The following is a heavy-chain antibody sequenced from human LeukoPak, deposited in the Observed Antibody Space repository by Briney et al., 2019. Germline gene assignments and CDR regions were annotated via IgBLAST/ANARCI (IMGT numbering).Heavy chain of an antibody. Sequence: GGSLRLSCAASGFTFDDYGMTWVRQAPGKGLEWVAFIRYDGSNKYYADSVKGRFTISRDNSKNTLYLQMNSLRAEDTAVYYCAKDASITNAFDIWGQGTMVTVSS. CDR2: IRYDGSNK. D-gene: IGHD3-10*01. CDR3: AKDASITNAFDI. J-gene: IGHJ3*02. V-gene: IGHV3-30*02. CDR1: GFTFDDYG.